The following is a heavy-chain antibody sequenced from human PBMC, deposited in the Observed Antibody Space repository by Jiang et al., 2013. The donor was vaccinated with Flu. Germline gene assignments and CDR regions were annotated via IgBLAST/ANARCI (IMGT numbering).Heavy chain of an antibody. J-gene: IGHJ4*02. CDR3: ARPGEYCTNGVCPFDY. CDR2: IYPGDSDT. CDR1: GYSFTSYW. D-gene: IGHD2-8*01. Sequence: GAEVKKPGESLKISCKGSGYSFTSYWIGWVRQMPGKGLEWMGIIYPGDSDTRYSPSFQGQVTISADKSISTAYLQWSSLKASDTAMYYCARPGEYCTNGVCPFDYWGQGTLVTVSS. V-gene: IGHV5-51*01.